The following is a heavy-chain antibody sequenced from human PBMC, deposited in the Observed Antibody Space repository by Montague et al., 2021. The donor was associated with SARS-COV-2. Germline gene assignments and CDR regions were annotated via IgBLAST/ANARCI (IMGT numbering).Heavy chain of an antibody. CDR2: IGSSSTAI. CDR1: GFPFSTYS. J-gene: IGHJ1*01. D-gene: IGHD6-19*01. CDR3: ARSVAGWFQR. V-gene: IGHV3-48*02. Sequence: SLRLSCAASGFPFSTYSMSWVRQAAGRGLEWISFIGSSSTAISYADSVKGRFTVSRDNVKNSLYLQMNSLRDDDTAVYYCARSVAGWFQRWGQGTLVTVSS.